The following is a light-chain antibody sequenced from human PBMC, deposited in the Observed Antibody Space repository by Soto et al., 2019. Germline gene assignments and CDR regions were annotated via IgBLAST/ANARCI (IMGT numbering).Light chain of an antibody. CDR1: SSDLGDYNY. V-gene: IGLV2-14*01. CDR2: EVS. Sequence: QSALTQPASVSGSPGQSITISCTGTSSDLGDYNYVSWYQQHPGKAPKLMIYEVSNRPSGVSNRFSGSKSGNTASLTISGLQAEDEADYYCSSYTSSSTLYVFGTGTKLTVL. J-gene: IGLJ1*01. CDR3: SSYTSSSTLYV.